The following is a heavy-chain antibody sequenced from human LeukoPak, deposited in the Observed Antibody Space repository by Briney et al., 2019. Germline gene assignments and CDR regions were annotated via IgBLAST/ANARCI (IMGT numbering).Heavy chain of an antibody. Sequence: GASVKVSCKASGYTFTSYGISWVRQAPGQGLEWMGWISGYNGNTNYAQKLQGRVTTTTDTSTSTAYMELRSLRSDDTAVYYCTRDFYDPSGGNWGQGTLVTVSS. V-gene: IGHV1-18*01. CDR2: ISGYNGNT. CDR3: TRDFYDPSGGN. J-gene: IGHJ4*02. CDR1: GYTFTSYG. D-gene: IGHD3-22*01.